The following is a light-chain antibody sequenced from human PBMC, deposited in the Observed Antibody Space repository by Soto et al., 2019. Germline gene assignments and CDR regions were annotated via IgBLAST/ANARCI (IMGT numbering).Light chain of an antibody. J-gene: IGKJ4*01. V-gene: IGKV3-15*01. CDR1: QSVSSN. CDR3: QQANRFPLT. CDR2: GAS. Sequence: EIVMTQSPATLSVSPGERATLSCRASQSVSSNLAWYQQKPGQAPRLLIYGASTRATGIPARFSGSGSGTEFTLTISSLQSEDFGIYYCQQANRFPLTFGGGTKV.